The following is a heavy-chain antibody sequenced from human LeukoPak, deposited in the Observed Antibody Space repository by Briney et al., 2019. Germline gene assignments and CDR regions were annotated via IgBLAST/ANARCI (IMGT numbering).Heavy chain of an antibody. CDR3: ARDQWDSSSSAGWFDP. CDR2: INPNSGGA. J-gene: IGHJ5*02. CDR1: GYTFTGAY. V-gene: IGHV1-2*02. Sequence: ASVKVSCKASGYTFTGAYIHWVRQAPGQGLEWMGWINPNSGGAVYAQKFQGRVTMTRDKSISAVYMELSRLTSDDTAIYYCARDQWDSSSSAGWFDPWGQGTLIIVSS. D-gene: IGHD3-22*01.